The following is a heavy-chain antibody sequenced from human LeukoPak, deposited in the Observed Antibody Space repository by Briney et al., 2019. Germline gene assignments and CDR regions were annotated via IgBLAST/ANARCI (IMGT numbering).Heavy chain of an antibody. CDR1: GFIFSSYG. Sequence: GGSLRLSCAASGFIFSSYGMRWVRQAPGKGLEWVAVISYDGSKKYYVDSVKGRFTISRDNSKNTLYLQMNSLRAEDTAVYYCAKDRLYYYGSGTQYGMDVWGHGTTVTVSS. V-gene: IGHV3-30*18. D-gene: IGHD3-10*01. CDR2: ISYDGSKK. CDR3: AKDRLYYYGSGTQYGMDV. J-gene: IGHJ6*02.